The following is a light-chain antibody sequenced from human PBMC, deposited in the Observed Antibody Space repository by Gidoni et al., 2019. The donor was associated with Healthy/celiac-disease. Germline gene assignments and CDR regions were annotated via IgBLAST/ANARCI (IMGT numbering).Light chain of an antibody. J-gene: IGKJ1*01. CDR1: QSISSY. CDR3: QQSYSTPRT. V-gene: IGKV1-39*01. Sequence: DIQMTQSPSSLSASVGDRVPITCRASQSISSYLNWYQQKPGKAPKLLIYAASSLQSGVPSRFSGSGSGKDFTLTISSLQPEDFATYYCQQSYSTPRTFXXXTKVEIK. CDR2: AAS.